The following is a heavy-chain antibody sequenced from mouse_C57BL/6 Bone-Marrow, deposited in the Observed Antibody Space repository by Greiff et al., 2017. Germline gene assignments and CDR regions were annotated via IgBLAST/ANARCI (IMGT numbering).Heavy chain of an antibody. CDR3: AIPLDDEGGYAMDY. CDR1: GYTFTSYW. CDR2: IDPNSGGT. V-gene: IGHV1-72*01. J-gene: IGHJ4*01. D-gene: IGHD2-12*01. Sequence: QVQLKQPGAELVKPGASVKLSCKASGYTFTSYWMHWVKQRPGRGLEWIGRIDPNSGGTKYNEKFKSKATLTVDKPSSTAYMQLSSLTSEVSAVYYCAIPLDDEGGYAMDYWGQGTSVTVSS.